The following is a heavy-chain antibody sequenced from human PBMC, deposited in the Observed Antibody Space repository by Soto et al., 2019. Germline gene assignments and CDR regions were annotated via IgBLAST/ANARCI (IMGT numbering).Heavy chain of an antibody. CDR2: INANNGNT. J-gene: IGHJ3*02. CDR3: PRQSYLAASLVGPQDDAFDI. CDR1: GYTFTRYG. V-gene: IGHV1-18*01. Sequence: QVHLLQSGAEVKKPGASVKVSCKASGYTFTRYGISWVRRAPGQGLEWMGWINANNGNTNCAQKLQARVSIPPAPSTRTASMELRRLRSHDTAVYYCPRQSYLAASLVGPQDDAFDIWGQGTMVTVSS. D-gene: IGHD3-10*01.